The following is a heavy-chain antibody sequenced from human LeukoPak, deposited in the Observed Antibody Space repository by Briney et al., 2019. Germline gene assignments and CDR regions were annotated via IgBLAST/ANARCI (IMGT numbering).Heavy chain of an antibody. Sequence: GGSLRLSCATSGFTFSSYAMDWVRQAPGKGLEWVSSISSGGNYKYYGDSVWGRFTISRDDAKNSLYLKMNSLRAEDTAVYYCARDTRQTSVTNFDSWGQGTLVIVS. J-gene: IGHJ4*02. CDR2: ISSGGNYK. CDR3: ARDTRQTSVTNFDS. V-gene: IGHV3-21*06. CDR1: GFTFSSYA. D-gene: IGHD4-17*01.